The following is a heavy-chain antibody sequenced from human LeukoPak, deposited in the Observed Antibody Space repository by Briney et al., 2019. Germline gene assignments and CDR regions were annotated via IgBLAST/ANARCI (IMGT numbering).Heavy chain of an antibody. V-gene: IGHV1-2*02. CDR1: GYSFIGYY. D-gene: IGHD3-9*01. CDR2: MNPNSGAT. CDR3: ARGRFFDWPFYFDN. J-gene: IGHJ4*02. Sequence: EASVKVSCKASGYSFIGYYMHWVRQAPGQGLEWMGWMNPNSGATKSAQNFQGRVTMTRDKSIDTAYTELSRLKSDDTAIYFCARGRFFDWPFYFDNWGRGTLVTVSS.